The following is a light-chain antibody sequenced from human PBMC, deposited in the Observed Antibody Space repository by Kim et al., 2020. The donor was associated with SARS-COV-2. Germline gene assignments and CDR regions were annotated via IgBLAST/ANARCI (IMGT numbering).Light chain of an antibody. CDR1: SSDVGSFNR. V-gene: IGLV2-18*02. CDR3: SSYTRSNTYV. Sequence: GQSVTISCTGTSSDVGSFNRVSWYQQAPGTAPKLMIYEVSNRPSGVPDRFSGSKSGNTASLTISGLQAEDEADYHCSSYTRSNTYVFGTGTKVTVL. CDR2: EVS. J-gene: IGLJ1*01.